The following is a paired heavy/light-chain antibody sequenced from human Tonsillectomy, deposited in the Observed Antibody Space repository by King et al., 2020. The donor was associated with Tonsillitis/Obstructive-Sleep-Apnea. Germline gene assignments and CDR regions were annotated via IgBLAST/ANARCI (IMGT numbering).Light chain of an antibody. CDR2: AAS. Sequence: DIQMTQSPSSLSASVGDRVTITCRASQSISRYLNWYQQKPGKAPNLLIYAASSLQRGVPSRFSGSGSGTYFTLTITNLQPEDFATYYCQQSYNVPRTFGQGTKVEIK. CDR3: QQSYNVPRT. CDR1: QSISRY. V-gene: IGKV1-39*01. J-gene: IGKJ1*01.
Heavy chain of an antibody. D-gene: IGHD5-12*01. CDR1: GFTFRSYA. J-gene: IGHJ4*02. Sequence: EVQLVESGGGLVQPGGSLRLSCAASGFTFRSYAMHWVRQAPGRGLEYVSAINYNGVSTYYADSVKGRFTISRDNSKNTLYLQMGSLRAEDMAVYYCARETREEDGSNDYWGQGTLVTVSS. CDR3: ARETREEDGSNDY. V-gene: IGHV3-64*07. CDR2: INYNGVST.